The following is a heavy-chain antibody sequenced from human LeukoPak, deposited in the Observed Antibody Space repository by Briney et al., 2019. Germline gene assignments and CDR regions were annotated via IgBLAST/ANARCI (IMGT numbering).Heavy chain of an antibody. D-gene: IGHD3-22*01. CDR3: AKDRPTYYYDKNPDLVPL. V-gene: IGHV3-23*01. CDR1: GFTFSSYA. CDR2: ISGSGGST. Sequence: GGSLRLSCAASGFTFSSYAMSWVRQAPGKGLVWVSAISGSGGSTYYADSVKGRFTISRDNSKNTLYLQMNSLRAEDTAVYYCAKDRPTYYYDKNPDLVPLWGQGTTVTVSS. J-gene: IGHJ6*02.